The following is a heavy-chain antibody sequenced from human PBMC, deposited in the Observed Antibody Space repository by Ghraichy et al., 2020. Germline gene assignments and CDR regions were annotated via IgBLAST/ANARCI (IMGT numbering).Heavy chain of an antibody. V-gene: IGHV4-34*01. J-gene: IGHJ6*02. CDR1: GGSFSGYY. Sequence: SETLSLTCAVYGGSFSGYYWSWIRQPPGKGLEWIGEINHSGSTNYNPSLKSRVTISVDTSKNQFSLKLSSVTAADTAVYYCARGSERITIFGVGRGYYYYGMVVWGRGTKATVSS. D-gene: IGHD3-3*01. CDR3: ARGSERITIFGVGRGYYYYGMVV. CDR2: INHSGST.